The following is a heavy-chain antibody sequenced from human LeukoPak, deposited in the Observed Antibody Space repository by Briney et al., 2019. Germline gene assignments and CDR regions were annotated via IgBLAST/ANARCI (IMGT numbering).Heavy chain of an antibody. CDR2: IYYSGST. V-gene: IGHV4-31*03. Sequence: SETLSLTCTVSGGSISSGGYYWSWIRQHPGKGLEWIGYIYYSGSTYYNPSLKSRVTISVDTSKNQFSLKLSSVTAADTAVYYCARSGTREYFQHWGQGTLVTVSS. J-gene: IGHJ1*01. CDR1: GGSISSGGYY. CDR3: ARSGTREYFQH.